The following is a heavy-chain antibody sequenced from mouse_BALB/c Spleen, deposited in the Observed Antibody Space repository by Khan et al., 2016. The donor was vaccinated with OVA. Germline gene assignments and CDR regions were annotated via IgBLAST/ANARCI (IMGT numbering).Heavy chain of an antibody. CDR1: GYIFTSYW. D-gene: IGHD3-2*02. Sequence: QVRLQQSGAELVRPGASVKLSCKTSGYIFTSYWIHWVKQRSGQGLEWIARIYPGTDNTYYNEKLKDKVTLTADKSSSTAYMQLSSLKSEDSAVYFCTREEALYYFDYWGQGTTLTVSS. CDR3: TREEALYYFDY. V-gene: IGHV1S132*01. J-gene: IGHJ2*01. CDR2: IYPGTDNT.